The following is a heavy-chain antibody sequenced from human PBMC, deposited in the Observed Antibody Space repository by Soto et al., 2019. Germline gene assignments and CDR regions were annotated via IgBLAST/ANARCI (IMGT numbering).Heavy chain of an antibody. Sequence: QVQLQESGPGLAKPSETLSLTCTVSGGSVSSGSYYWSWIRQPPGKGLEWIGYIYYSGSTNYNPSLKSRVTISVDTSKNQFSLKLSSVTAADTAVYYCARISGYSYGLPPYFDYWGQGTLVTVSS. CDR2: IYYSGST. D-gene: IGHD5-18*01. CDR3: ARISGYSYGLPPYFDY. J-gene: IGHJ4*02. CDR1: GGSVSSGSYY. V-gene: IGHV4-61*01.